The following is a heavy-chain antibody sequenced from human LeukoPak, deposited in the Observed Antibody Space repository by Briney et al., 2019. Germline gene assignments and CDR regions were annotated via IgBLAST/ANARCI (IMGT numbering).Heavy chain of an antibody. CDR1: GFTFSSYD. D-gene: IGHD3-22*01. V-gene: IGHV3-13*01. CDR3: ARAYDSVGERDAFDI. CDR2: IGTAGDT. J-gene: IGHJ3*02. Sequence: PGGSLRLSCAASGFTFSSYDMHWVRQATGKGLEWVSAIGTAGDTYYPGSVKGRFTISGENAKNSLYLQMNSLGAGDTAVYYCARAYDSVGERDAFDIWGQGTMVTVSS.